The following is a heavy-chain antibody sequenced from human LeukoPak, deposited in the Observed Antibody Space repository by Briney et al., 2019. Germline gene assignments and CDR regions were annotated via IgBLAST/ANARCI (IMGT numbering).Heavy chain of an antibody. CDR1: GGSISSYY. CDR2: IYYSGST. V-gene: IGHV4-59*01. J-gene: IGHJ4*02. D-gene: IGHD4-17*01. Sequence: SETLSLTCTVSGGSISSYYWSWIGQPPGKGLEWIGYIYYSGSTNYNPSLKSRVTISVDTSKNQFSLKLSSVTAADTAVYYCARHYGDYVGYDYWGQGTLVTVSS. CDR3: ARHYGDYVGYDY.